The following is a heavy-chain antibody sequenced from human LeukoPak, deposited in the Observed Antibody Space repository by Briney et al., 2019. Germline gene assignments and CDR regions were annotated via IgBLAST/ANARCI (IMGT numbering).Heavy chain of an antibody. CDR1: GGSISSSNYY. CDR3: ARAGYSYGTGYYFDY. CDR2: MYYGGST. J-gene: IGHJ4*02. V-gene: IGHV4-39*07. Sequence: KPSETLSLTCTVSGGSISSSNYYWGWIRQPPGKGLEWIGNMYYGGSTHYNPSLKSQVTISVDTSKNQFSLKLSSVTAADAAVYYCARAGYSYGTGYYFDYWGQGALVTVSS. D-gene: IGHD5-18*01.